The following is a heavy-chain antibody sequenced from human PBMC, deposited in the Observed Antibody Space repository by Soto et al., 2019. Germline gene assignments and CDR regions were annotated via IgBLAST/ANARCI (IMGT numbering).Heavy chain of an antibody. V-gene: IGHV4-59*01. CDR1: SGSISSYS. CDR2: IYYSGST. Sequence: LSRTSKASSGSISSYSCRRIRQPPGKGLEWIGYIYYSGSTNYNPSLKSRVTISVDTSKNQFSLKLSSVTAADTAVYCCARGVAIFGVVITPPDAFDIWGQGTMVPVSS. CDR3: ARGVAIFGVVITPPDAFDI. D-gene: IGHD3-3*01. J-gene: IGHJ3*02.